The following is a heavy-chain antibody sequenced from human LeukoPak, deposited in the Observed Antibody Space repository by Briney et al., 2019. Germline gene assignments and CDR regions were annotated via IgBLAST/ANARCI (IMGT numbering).Heavy chain of an antibody. D-gene: IGHD3-10*01. J-gene: IGHJ3*02. CDR3: ARPLRSGGLGGALDI. V-gene: IGHV5-51*01. CDR2: IYPGDSDT. Sequence: GESLKISCKGSGYSFTSYWIGWVRQMPGKGLEWMGIIYPGDSDTRYSPSFQGQVTISADKSISTAYLQWSSLKASDTAMYYCARPLRSGGLGGALDIWGQGTMVTVSS. CDR1: GYSFTSYW.